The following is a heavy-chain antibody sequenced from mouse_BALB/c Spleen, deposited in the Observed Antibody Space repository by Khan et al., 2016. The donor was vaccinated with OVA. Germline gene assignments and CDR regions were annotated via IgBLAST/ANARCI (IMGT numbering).Heavy chain of an antibody. Sequence: VQLQESGPGLVAPSQSLSITCTVSGFSLSRYNIHWVRQPPGKGLEWLGMIWGGGGTDYNSTLKSRLSIRKDNSKSQVLLKMNSLQTDDTAIYYGARAYYRYDGYYAMDYWGQGTSVTVSS. J-gene: IGHJ4*01. CDR2: IWGGGGT. D-gene: IGHD2-14*01. CDR3: ARAYYRYDGYYAMDY. CDR1: GFSLSRYN. V-gene: IGHV2-6-4*01.